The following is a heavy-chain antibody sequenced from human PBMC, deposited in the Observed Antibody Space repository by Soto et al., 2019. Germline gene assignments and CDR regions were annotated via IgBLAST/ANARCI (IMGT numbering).Heavy chain of an antibody. CDR3: ARDDSGVVVTTYAFDI. J-gene: IGHJ3*02. D-gene: IGHD2-21*02. Sequence: HPGGSLRLSCAASGFTFSSYGMHWVRQAPGKGLEWVAVIWYDGGNKYYADSVKGRFTISRDNSKNTLYLQMNSLRAEDTAVYYCARDDSGVVVTTYAFDIWGQGTVVTVSS. CDR1: GFTFSSYG. CDR2: IWYDGGNK. V-gene: IGHV3-33*01.